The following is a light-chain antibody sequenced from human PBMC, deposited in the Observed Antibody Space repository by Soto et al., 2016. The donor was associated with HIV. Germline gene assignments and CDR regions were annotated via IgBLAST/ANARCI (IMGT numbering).Light chain of an antibody. J-gene: IGLJ1*01. V-gene: IGLV3-19*01. Sequence: SSELTQGPSVSVALGQTVRISCQGDSPKNYSASWYQQKPGQAPVLVIYGENIRPSGIPDRFSGSRSGDKVSXTITGAQADDEADYYCLSWDNGDVFGSGIKVTVL. CDR1: SPKNYS. CDR2: GEN. CDR3: LSWDNGDV.